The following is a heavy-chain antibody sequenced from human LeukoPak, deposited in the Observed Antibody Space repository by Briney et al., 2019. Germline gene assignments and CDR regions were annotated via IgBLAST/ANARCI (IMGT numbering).Heavy chain of an antibody. CDR2: IKQDGSEK. CDR1: GFTFSNYW. Sequence: GGSLRLSCAASGFTFSNYWVSWVRQAPGKGLEWVANIKQDGSEKYYVDSMKGRFTISRDNAKNSLYMQMTSLRVEDTAVYYCARARGAPAGGFDIWGQGTMVTVSS. J-gene: IGHJ3*02. V-gene: IGHV3-7*01. CDR3: ARARGAPAGGFDI. D-gene: IGHD2-15*01.